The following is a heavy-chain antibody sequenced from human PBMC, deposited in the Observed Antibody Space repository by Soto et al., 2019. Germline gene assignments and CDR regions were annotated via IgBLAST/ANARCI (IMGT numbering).Heavy chain of an antibody. V-gene: IGHV3-23*01. D-gene: IGHD2-15*01. J-gene: IGHJ4*01. CDR2: ISSSGAST. Sequence: EVQLLESGGDLVQPGGSLRLSCAASGFTFNNYAMSWARQAPGKGLEWVSGISSSGASTFYAGSVKGRFTVSRYSSQNALYLRLNGLRAADTLIYYCAKDISSASAVVPPPEFWGHGTLVTVSS. CDR3: AKDISSASAVVPPPEF. CDR1: GFTFNNYA.